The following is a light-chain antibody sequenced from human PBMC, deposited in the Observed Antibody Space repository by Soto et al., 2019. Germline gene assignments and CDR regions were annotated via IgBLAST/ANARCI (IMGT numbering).Light chain of an antibody. V-gene: IGKV1-5*01. J-gene: IGKJ2*01. CDR3: QQYNSNLGT. CDR2: DAS. Sequence: DIQMTQSPSTLSASVGDRVTITCRASQSISAWLAWYQQKPGKAPKLLIYDASSLESGVPSRFSGSGSGTEFTLTISSLQPDDFATYYCQQYNSNLGTFGQGTKLEIK. CDR1: QSISAW.